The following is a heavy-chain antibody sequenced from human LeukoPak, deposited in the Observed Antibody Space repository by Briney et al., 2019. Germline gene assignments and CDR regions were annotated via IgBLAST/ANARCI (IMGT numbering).Heavy chain of an antibody. CDR2: IYYSGST. CDR1: GGSISSSSYY. J-gene: IGHJ4*02. CDR3: ARETVAYDYVWGSYRLQYYFDY. V-gene: IGHV4-39*07. D-gene: IGHD3-16*02. Sequence: PSETLSLTCTVSGGSISSSSYYWGWIRQPPGKGLEWIGSIYYSGSTYYNPSLKSRVTISVDTSKNQFSLKLSSVTAADTAVYYCARETVAYDYVWGSYRLQYYFDYWGQGTLVTVSS.